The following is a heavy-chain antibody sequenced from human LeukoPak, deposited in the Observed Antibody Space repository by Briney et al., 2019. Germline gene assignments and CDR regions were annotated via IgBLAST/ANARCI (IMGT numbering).Heavy chain of an antibody. D-gene: IGHD2-8*02. CDR2: TYYRSKWSN. Sequence: HSQTLSLTCAISGDSVSSNFVTWNWIRQSPSRGLEWLGRTYYRSKWSNDYSESVKSRITINPDTSKNQFSLQLKSVTPVDTAVYYCARVSGGVFEDWGQGTLVTVSS. J-gene: IGHJ4*02. CDR3: ARVSGGVFED. CDR1: GDSVSSNFVT. V-gene: IGHV6-1*01.